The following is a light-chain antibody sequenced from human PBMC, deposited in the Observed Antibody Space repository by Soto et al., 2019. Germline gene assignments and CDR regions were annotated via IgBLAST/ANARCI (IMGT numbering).Light chain of an antibody. J-gene: IGKJ2*01. Sequence: ENVLTQSPGTLSLSPGERATLSCRASQSVSDSYLAWYQQKPGQTPRLLIYATSGRATGIPDRFSGSGSGTDFTLTISRVEPEDFAVYYCQPYVTSPPMYTFGQGTKLEIK. CDR1: QSVSDSY. V-gene: IGKV3-20*01. CDR3: QPYVTSPPMYT. CDR2: ATS.